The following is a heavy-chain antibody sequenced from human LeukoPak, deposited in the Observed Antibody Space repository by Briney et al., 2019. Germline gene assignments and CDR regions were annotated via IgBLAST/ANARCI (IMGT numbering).Heavy chain of an antibody. J-gene: IGHJ4*02. CDR3: ARLNSRGYDPPYYFDY. CDR2: IYTSGST. V-gene: IGHV4-4*09. Sequence: SETLSLTCTVSGGSISSYYWSWIRQAPGKGLEWIGYIYTSGSTNYNPSLKSRVTISVDTSKNQFSLKLSSVTAADTAVYYCARLNSRGYDPPYYFDYWGQGTLVTVSS. CDR1: GGSISSYY. D-gene: IGHD5-12*01.